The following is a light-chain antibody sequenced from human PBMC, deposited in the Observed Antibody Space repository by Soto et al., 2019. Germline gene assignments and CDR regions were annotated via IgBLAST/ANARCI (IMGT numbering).Light chain of an antibody. CDR3: QQYNHWPQT. CDR2: GAS. Sequence: DIVLTQSPGTLSLSPGESATLSCRASQSVSSNLAWYQQKPGQAPRLLIYGASTRATGIPARFSGSGSGTECTLTIRSLQSEDCAVYYGQQYNHWPQTFGQGTKVDI. V-gene: IGKV3-15*01. CDR1: QSVSSN. J-gene: IGKJ1*01.